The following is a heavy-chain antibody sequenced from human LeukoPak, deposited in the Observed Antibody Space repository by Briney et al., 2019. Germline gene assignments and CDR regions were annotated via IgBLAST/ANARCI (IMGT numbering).Heavy chain of an antibody. Sequence: PSQTLSLTCTVSGGSISSGGYYWSWIRQHPGKGLEWIGYIYYSGSTYYNPSLKSRVTISVDRSKNQFSLKLSSVTAADTAVYYCARSPLGIPDAFDIWGQGTMVTVSS. CDR1: GGSISSGGYY. CDR3: ARSPLGIPDAFDI. V-gene: IGHV4-31*03. CDR2: IYYSGST. D-gene: IGHD7-27*01. J-gene: IGHJ3*02.